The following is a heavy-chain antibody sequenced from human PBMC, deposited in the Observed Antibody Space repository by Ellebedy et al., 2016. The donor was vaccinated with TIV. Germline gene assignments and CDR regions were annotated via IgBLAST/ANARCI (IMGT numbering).Heavy chain of an antibody. Sequence: GESLKISCAASGFTFSSYSMNWVRQAPGKGLEWVSSISSSSSYIYYADSVKGRFTISRDNAKNSLYLQMNSLRAEDTAVYYCARESDTAMAKKGAFDIWGQGTMVTVSS. CDR3: ARESDTAMAKKGAFDI. CDR2: ISSSSSYI. CDR1: GFTFSSYS. D-gene: IGHD5-18*01. J-gene: IGHJ3*02. V-gene: IGHV3-21*01.